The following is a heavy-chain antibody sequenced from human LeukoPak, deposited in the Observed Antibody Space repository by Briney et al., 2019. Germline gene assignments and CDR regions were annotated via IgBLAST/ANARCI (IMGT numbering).Heavy chain of an antibody. D-gene: IGHD4-17*01. CDR3: ARRGDGDYPFDY. Sequence: SETLSLTCTVSGXSISSSSYYWGWIRQPPGKGLEWIGSIYYSGSTYYNPSLKRRVTISVDTSKNQFSLKLSSVTAADTAVYYCARRGDGDYPFDYWGQGTLVTVSS. V-gene: IGHV4-39*01. CDR2: IYYSGST. CDR1: GXSISSSSYY. J-gene: IGHJ4*02.